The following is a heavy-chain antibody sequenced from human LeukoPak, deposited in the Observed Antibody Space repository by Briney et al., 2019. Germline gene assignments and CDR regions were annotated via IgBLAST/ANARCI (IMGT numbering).Heavy chain of an antibody. CDR3: ASDRVYYGLDV. CDR2: IKNDGYET. CDR1: GFTFSSYW. J-gene: IGHJ6*02. V-gene: IGHV3-74*01. Sequence: PGGSLRLSCAASGFTFSSYWMHWVRQAPGKGLMWVSRIKNDGYETNYADSVKGRFTISRDNAKNTLYLQMNSLTVEDTAVYYSASDRVYYGLDVWGQGTTVSVSS.